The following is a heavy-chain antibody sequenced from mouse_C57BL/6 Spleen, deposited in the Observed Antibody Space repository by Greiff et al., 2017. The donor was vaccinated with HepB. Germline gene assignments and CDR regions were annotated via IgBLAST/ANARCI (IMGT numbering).Heavy chain of an antibody. Sequence: EVMLVESGEGLVKPGGSLKLSCAASGFTFSSYAMSWVRQTPEKRLEWVAYISSGGDYIYYADTVKGRFTISRDNARNTLYLQMSSLKSEDTAMYYCTRGGYDPWYFDVWGTGTTVTVSS. CDR1: GFTFSSYA. J-gene: IGHJ1*03. D-gene: IGHD2-10*02. V-gene: IGHV5-9-1*02. CDR2: ISSGGDYI. CDR3: TRGGYDPWYFDV.